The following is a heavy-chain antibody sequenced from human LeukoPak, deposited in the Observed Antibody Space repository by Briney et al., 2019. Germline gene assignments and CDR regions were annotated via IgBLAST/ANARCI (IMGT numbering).Heavy chain of an antibody. Sequence: GGSLRLSCAASGFTFSDYYMSWLRQAPGKGLEWVSYISSSGSTIYYADSVKGRFTISRDNAKNSLYLQMNSLRAEDTAVYYCARDGEIAAAGYYYYYYMDVWGKGTTVTVSS. V-gene: IGHV3-11*01. D-gene: IGHD6-13*01. CDR3: ARDGEIAAAGYYYYYYMDV. CDR2: ISSSGSTI. CDR1: GFTFSDYY. J-gene: IGHJ6*03.